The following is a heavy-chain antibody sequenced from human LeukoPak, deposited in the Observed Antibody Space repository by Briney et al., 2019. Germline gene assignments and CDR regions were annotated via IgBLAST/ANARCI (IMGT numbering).Heavy chain of an antibody. Sequence: PGGSLRLSXAASGFTFSSYEMNWVRQAPGKGLEWVSYISSSGSTIYYADSAKGRFTISRDNAKNSLYLQMNSLRAEDTAVYYCARDHDSSTVTTFGYWGQGTLVTVSS. J-gene: IGHJ4*02. V-gene: IGHV3-48*03. CDR2: ISSSGSTI. CDR1: GFTFSSYE. D-gene: IGHD4-17*01. CDR3: ARDHDSSTVTTFGY.